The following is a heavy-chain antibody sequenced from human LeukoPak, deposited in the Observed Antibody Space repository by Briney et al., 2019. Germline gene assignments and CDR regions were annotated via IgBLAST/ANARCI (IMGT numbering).Heavy chain of an antibody. CDR2: IYHSANT. Sequence: SETLSLTCAVYGGSFSGYYWSWIRQPPGKGLEWIGYIYHSANTNYNPSLKGRLTISVDTSKNQFPLKLSSVTAADTAVYYCARAPRQYYDILTANYSAYYFDYWGQGTLVTVSS. V-gene: IGHV4-34*01. CDR1: GGSFSGYY. D-gene: IGHD3-9*01. CDR3: ARAPRQYYDILTANYSAYYFDY. J-gene: IGHJ4*02.